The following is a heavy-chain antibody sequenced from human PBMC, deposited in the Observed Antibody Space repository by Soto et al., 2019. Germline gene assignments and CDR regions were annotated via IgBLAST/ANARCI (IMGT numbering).Heavy chain of an antibody. CDR3: ARANWFFDY. CDR1: GGSINNHY. Sequence: QVQLQESGPGLVKPSETLSLTCTVSGGSINNHYWSWIRQPPGQGLEWIGYIYYSGSTNYNPSLKSRVTMSVDTSKNQVSLKLSSLTAADTAIYYCARANWFFDYWGQGTLVTVSS. J-gene: IGHJ4*02. CDR2: IYYSGST. D-gene: IGHD7-27*01. V-gene: IGHV4-59*11.